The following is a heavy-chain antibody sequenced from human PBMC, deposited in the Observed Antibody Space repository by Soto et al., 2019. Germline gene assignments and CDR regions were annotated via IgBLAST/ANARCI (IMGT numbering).Heavy chain of an antibody. D-gene: IGHD6-13*01. J-gene: IGHJ4*02. V-gene: IGHV3-30-3*01. Sequence: QVQLVESGGGVVQPGRSLRLSCAASGFTFSSYAMHWVRQAPGKGLEWVAVISYDGSNKYYADSVKGRFTISRDNSKNTLYLQMNSLRAEDTAVYYCAREPVAAADVYYFDYWGQGTLVTVSS. CDR2: ISYDGSNK. CDR3: AREPVAAADVYYFDY. CDR1: GFTFSSYA.